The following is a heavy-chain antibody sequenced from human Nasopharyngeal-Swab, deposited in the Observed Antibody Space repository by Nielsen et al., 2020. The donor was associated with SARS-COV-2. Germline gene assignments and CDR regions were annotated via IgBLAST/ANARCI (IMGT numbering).Heavy chain of an antibody. CDR3: ARGCVLTGPSCYYYGMDV. D-gene: IGHD3-9*01. CDR1: GYTFTSYD. CDR2: MNPNSGNT. Sequence: SVKVSCKASGYTFTSYDINWVRQATGQGLEWMGWMNPNSGNTGYAQKFQGRVTMTRNTSISTAYMELSSLRSEDTAVYYCARGCVLTGPSCYYYGMDVWGQGTTVTVSS. V-gene: IGHV1-8*01. J-gene: IGHJ6*02.